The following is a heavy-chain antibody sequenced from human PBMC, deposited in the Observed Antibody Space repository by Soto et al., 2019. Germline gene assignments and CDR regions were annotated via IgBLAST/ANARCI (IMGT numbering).Heavy chain of an antibody. D-gene: IGHD3-3*02. J-gene: IGHJ6*02. CDR3: ARGSFFLDV. CDR2: INSDGSNT. V-gene: IGHV3-74*01. Sequence: PGGSLRLSCAASGLTFSNFWMHWVRQAPGKGLVWVSRINSDGSNTNYADSVRGRFTISRDNAKNTLYLQINSLRAEDTAVYYCARGSFFLDVWGQGTTVTVS. CDR1: GLTFSNFW.